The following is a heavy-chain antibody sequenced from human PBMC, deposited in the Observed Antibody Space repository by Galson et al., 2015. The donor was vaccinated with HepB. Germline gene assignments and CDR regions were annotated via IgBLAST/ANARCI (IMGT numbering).Heavy chain of an antibody. Sequence: SVKVSCKASGGTFSSYAISWVRQAPGQGLEWMGGIIPIFGTANYAQKFQGRVTITADESTSTAYMELSSLRSEDTAVYYCASPHPRYCSSTSCYPPGAFDIWGQGTMVTVSS. CDR1: GGTFSSYA. D-gene: IGHD2-2*01. CDR3: ASPHPRYCSSTSCYPPGAFDI. J-gene: IGHJ3*02. V-gene: IGHV1-69*13. CDR2: IIPIFGTA.